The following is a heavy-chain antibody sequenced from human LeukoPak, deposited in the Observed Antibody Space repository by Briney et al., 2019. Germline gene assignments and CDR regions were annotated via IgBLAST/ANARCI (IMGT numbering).Heavy chain of an antibody. CDR3: ARDPQYYATREA. J-gene: IGHJ3*01. Sequence: PGGSLRLSCEASGFMFVIYPMSWLRQAPGKGLEWVSSISSSSSYLYYAHSVKGQFTISRDNDQNSPYLQMNSLSADDTALYYCARDPQYYATREAWGEGTMVTVSS. V-gene: IGHV3-21*01. CDR1: GFMFVIYP. CDR2: ISSSSSYL. D-gene: IGHD1-26*01.